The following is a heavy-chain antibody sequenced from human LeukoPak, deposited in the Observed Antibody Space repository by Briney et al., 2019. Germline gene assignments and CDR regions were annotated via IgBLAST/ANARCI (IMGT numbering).Heavy chain of an antibody. V-gene: IGHV3-30-3*01. D-gene: IGHD3-22*01. CDR3: ASYYYDSSGYLDY. J-gene: IGHJ4*02. Sequence: RGSLRLSCAASGFTFSSYAMHWVRQAPGKGLEWVAVISYDGSNKYYADSVKGRFTISRDNSKNTLYLQMNSLRAEDTAVYYCASYYYDSSGYLDYWGQGTLVTVSS. CDR1: GFTFSSYA. CDR2: ISYDGSNK.